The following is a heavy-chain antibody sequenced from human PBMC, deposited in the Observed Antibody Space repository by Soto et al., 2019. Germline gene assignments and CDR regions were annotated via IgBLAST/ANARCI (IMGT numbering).Heavy chain of an antibody. V-gene: IGHV5-51*01. CDR2: IYPGDSDT. D-gene: IGHD6-6*01. Sequence: GETLKISCKGSGYSFTSYWIGWVRQMPGKGLEWMGIIYPGDSDTRYSPSFQGQVTISADKSISTAYLQWSGLKASDTAMYYCARQSIAAPNWFDPWGQGTLVTVSS. CDR3: ARQSIAAPNWFDP. J-gene: IGHJ5*02. CDR1: GYSFTSYW.